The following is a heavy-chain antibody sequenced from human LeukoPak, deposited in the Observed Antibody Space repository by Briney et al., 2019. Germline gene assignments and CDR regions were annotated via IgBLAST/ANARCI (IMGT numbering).Heavy chain of an antibody. CDR3: ARARGLGATHYFDY. D-gene: IGHD1-26*01. V-gene: IGHV1-2*02. Sequence: GASVKVSCKASGYTFTGYYMHWVRQAPGQGLEWMGWINPNSGGTNYAQKFQGRVTMTRDTSISTAYMELSRLRSDDTAVYYCARARGLGATHYFDYWGQGTLVTVSS. CDR2: INPNSGGT. CDR1: GYTFTGYY. J-gene: IGHJ4*02.